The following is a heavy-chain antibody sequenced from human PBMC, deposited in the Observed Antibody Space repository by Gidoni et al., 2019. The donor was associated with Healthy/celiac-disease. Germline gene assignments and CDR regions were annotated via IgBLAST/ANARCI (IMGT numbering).Heavy chain of an antibody. V-gene: IGHV3-15*01. CDR1: GFTLSNAW. J-gene: IGHJ4*02. Sequence: EVQLVESGGGLVKPGGSLRLSCAASGFTLSNAWMSWVRQAPGKGLEWVGRIKSKTDGGTTDYAAPVKGRFTISRDDSKNTLYLQMNSLKTEDTAVYYCTSGDYYDSSGHDYWGQGTLVTVSS. CDR3: TSGDYYDSSGHDY. D-gene: IGHD3-22*01. CDR2: IKSKTDGGTT.